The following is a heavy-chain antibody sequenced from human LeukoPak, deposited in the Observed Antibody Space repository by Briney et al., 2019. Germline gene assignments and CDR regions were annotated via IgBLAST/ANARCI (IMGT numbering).Heavy chain of an antibody. CDR2: INHSGST. V-gene: IGHV4-34*01. D-gene: IGHD6-6*01. J-gene: IGHJ4*02. Sequence: SETLSLTCAVYGGSFSGYYWSWIRQPPGKGLEWIGEINHSGSTNYNPSLKSRVTISVDTSKNQFSLKLSSVTAADTAVYYRARGLWYSSSLAYWGQGTLVTVSS. CDR1: GGSFSGYY. CDR3: ARGLWYSSSLAY.